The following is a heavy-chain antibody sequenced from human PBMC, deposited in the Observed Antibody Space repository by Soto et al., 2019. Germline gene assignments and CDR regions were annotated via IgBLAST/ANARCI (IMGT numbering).Heavy chain of an antibody. CDR1: GGSISSSSYY. CDR3: ARHRKGITIFGVVCGMDV. V-gene: IGHV4-39*01. CDR2: IYYSGST. J-gene: IGHJ6*02. Sequence: QLQLQESGPGLVKPSETLSLTCTVSGGSISSSSYYWGWIRQPPGKGLEWIGSIYYSGSTYYNPSLKSRVTISVDTSKNQFSLKLSSVTAADTAVYYCARHRKGITIFGVVCGMDVWGQGTTVTVSS. D-gene: IGHD3-3*01.